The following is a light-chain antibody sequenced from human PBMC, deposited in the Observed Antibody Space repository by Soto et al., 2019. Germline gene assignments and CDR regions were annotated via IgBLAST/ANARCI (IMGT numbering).Light chain of an antibody. V-gene: IGLV4-69*01. Sequence: QLVLTQSPSASASLGASVRLTRTLSSGHSTYSIAWHQQQPEKGPRFLMNLNSDGSLSKGDGIPDRFSGSTSGAERYLTISSLQSEDEADYYCQTWGPGFRVFGGGTKLTVL. CDR2: LNSDGSL. CDR3: QTWGPGFRV. CDR1: SGHSTYS. J-gene: IGLJ2*01.